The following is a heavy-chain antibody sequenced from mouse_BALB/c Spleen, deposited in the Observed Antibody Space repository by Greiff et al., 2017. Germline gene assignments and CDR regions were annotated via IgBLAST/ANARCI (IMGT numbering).Heavy chain of an antibody. CDR3: ARGGVMYYFDY. CDR2: IDPSDSYT. CDR1: GYTFTSYW. V-gene: IGHV1-69*02. Sequence: QVQLQQPGAELVKPGASVKLSCKASGYTFTSYWMHWVKQRPGQGLEWIGEIDPSDSYTNYNQKFKGKATLTVDKSSSTAYMQLSSLTSEDSAVYYCARGGVMYYFDYWGQGTTLTVSS. J-gene: IGHJ2*01.